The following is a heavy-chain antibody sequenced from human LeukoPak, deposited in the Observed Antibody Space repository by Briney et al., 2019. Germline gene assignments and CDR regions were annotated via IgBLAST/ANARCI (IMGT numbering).Heavy chain of an antibody. V-gene: IGHV3-30*02. Sequence: GGSLRLSCAESGFTSSSYGRHCGRQAPGEGLEEVAFIRNDGGNKYYADSLKGRFTISRDNSKNTVYLQMDSHRPEDTAAHYCAKDHRVCSGGSCYFTYYYYMNVWGKGTTVTVSS. CDR2: IRNDGGNK. CDR3: AKDHRVCSGGSCYFTYYYYMNV. D-gene: IGHD2-15*01. J-gene: IGHJ6*03. CDR1: GFTSSSYG.